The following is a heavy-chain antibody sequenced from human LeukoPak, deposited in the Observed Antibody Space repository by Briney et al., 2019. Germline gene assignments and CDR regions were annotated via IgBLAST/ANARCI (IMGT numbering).Heavy chain of an antibody. CDR1: GYPFTTYG. CDR3: ARTVGDRADP. D-gene: IGHD2-21*01. J-gene: IGHJ5*02. CDR2: ISANSGDT. V-gene: IGHV1-18*01. Sequence: ASVQLSCKASGYPFTTYGFIWVRQAPGQGLEWMGWISANSGDTKYGQSFQGRVTMTTDTTTETAYMELRSLRFDDTAIYYCARTVGDRADPWGQGSLVTVSS.